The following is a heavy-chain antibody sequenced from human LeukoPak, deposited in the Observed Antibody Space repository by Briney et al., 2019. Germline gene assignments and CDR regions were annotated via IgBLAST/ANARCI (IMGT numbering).Heavy chain of an antibody. V-gene: IGHV1-2*02. CDR2: INPNSGGT. D-gene: IGHD3-10*01. Sequence: GASVKVSCKASGYILTNYYMHWVRQAPGQGLEWMGWINPNSGGTNYAQKFQGRVTMTRDTSISTDYMELSRLRSEDTAVYYCERATYYYGSGRVYYYYMDVWGKGTTVTVSS. CDR3: ERATYYYGSGRVYYYYMDV. CDR1: GYILTNYY. J-gene: IGHJ6*03.